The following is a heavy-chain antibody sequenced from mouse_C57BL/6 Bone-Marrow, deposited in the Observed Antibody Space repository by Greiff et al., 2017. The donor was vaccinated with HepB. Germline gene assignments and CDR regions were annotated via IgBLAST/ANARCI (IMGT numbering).Heavy chain of an antibody. CDR3: ARDREAYYEVDY. CDR1: GYSITSGYY. CDR2: ISYDGSN. J-gene: IGHJ2*01. V-gene: IGHV3-6*01. Sequence: ESGPGLVKPSQSLSLTCSVTGYSITSGYYWNWIRQFPGNKLEWMGYISYDGSNNYNPSLKNRISITRDTSKNQFFLKLNSVTTEDTATYYCARDREAYYEVDYWGQGTTLTVSS. D-gene: IGHD2-10*01.